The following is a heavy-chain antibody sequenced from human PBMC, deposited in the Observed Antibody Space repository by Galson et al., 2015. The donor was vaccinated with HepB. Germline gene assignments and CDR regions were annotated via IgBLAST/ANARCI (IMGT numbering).Heavy chain of an antibody. CDR3: AKMSVGGFDC. CDR1: GYIFSNYW. V-gene: IGHV5-51*01. J-gene: IGHJ4*02. CDR2: IYPGDSDT. D-gene: IGHD4-23*01. Sequence: QSGAEVKKPGESLKISCKGSGYIFSNYWIVWVRQMPGKGLEFMGSIYPGDSDTKYSPSFQGQVTISADKSTSTAYLQWSSLKASDTAMYYCAKMSVGGFDCWGQGTLVTVAS.